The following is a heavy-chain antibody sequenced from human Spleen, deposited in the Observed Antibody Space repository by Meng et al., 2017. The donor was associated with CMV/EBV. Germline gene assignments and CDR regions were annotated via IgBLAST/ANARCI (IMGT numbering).Heavy chain of an antibody. CDR3: ARVGWQQQHWFFDL. D-gene: IGHD4-23*01. J-gene: IGHJ2*01. Sequence: ASGFTVSSNYMTWVRQAPGKGLEWVSVIYSGGGTYYADSVKGRFTISRDNSKSAIYLQMNTLRAEDTAVYYCARVGWQQQHWFFDLWGRGTLVTVSS. V-gene: IGHV3-53*01. CDR2: IYSGGGT. CDR1: GFTVSSNY.